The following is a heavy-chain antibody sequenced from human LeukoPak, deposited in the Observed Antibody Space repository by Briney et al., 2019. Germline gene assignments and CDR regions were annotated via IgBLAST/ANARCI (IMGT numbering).Heavy chain of an antibody. Sequence: PGGSLRLSCAASGFTFSSYGMHWVRQAPGKGLEWVAVIWYDGSNKYYADSVKGRFTISRDNSKNTLYLQMNSLRAEDTAVYYCAKDITARWSLSNPLDYWGQGTLVTVSS. D-gene: IGHD3-3*01. CDR2: IWYDGSNK. V-gene: IGHV3-33*06. CDR1: GFTFSSYG. J-gene: IGHJ4*02. CDR3: AKDITARWSLSNPLDY.